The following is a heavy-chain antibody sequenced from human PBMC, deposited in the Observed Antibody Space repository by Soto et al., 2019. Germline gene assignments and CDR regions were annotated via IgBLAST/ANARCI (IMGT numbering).Heavy chain of an antibody. D-gene: IGHD2-2*01. CDR3: AKGSIVVVPAALDV. CDR2: ISGSGGST. CDR1: GFTFSSYA. J-gene: IGHJ6*02. V-gene: IGHV3-23*01. Sequence: GGSLRLSCAASGFTFSSYAMSWVRQAPGKGLEWVSAISGSGGSTYYAGSVKGRLNMSRDKSKKTLYLQMNRLRAEDTAVHYCAKGSIVVVPAALDVWGQGTTVTVSS.